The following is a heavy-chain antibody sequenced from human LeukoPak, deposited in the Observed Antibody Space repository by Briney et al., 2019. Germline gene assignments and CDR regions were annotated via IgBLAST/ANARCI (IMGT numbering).Heavy chain of an antibody. Sequence: GGSLRLSCAASGFTFSSYAMSWVRQAPGKGLEWVSAISGSGGSTYYADSVKGRFTISRDNSKNTLYLQMNSLRAEDTAVYYCAKSSSYYDSRGYYSPDYFDYWGQGTLVTVSS. CDR2: ISGSGGST. CDR1: GFTFSSYA. V-gene: IGHV3-23*01. D-gene: IGHD3-22*01. J-gene: IGHJ4*02. CDR3: AKSSSYYDSRGYYSPDYFDY.